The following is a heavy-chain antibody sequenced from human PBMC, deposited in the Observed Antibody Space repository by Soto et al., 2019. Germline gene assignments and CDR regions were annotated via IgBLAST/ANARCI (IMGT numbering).Heavy chain of an antibody. J-gene: IGHJ4*02. CDR2: LTGSGDST. CDR1: GFTFSSFA. Sequence: EVQLLESGGGLVQPGGSLRLSCAASGFTFSSFAMTWVRQAPGKGLEWVSSLTGSGDSTYYAESVKGRFTISRDNSKNTLYPQMNSLRADDTALYYCAKGTAVTTGDMAYWGQGTLVTVSS. V-gene: IGHV3-23*01. CDR3: AKGTAVTTGDMAY. D-gene: IGHD4-17*01.